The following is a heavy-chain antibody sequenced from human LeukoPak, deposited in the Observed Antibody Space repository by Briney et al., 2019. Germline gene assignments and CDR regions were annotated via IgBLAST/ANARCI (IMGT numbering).Heavy chain of an antibody. D-gene: IGHD3-9*01. CDR3: ARGHYDVLAASYKWTPDY. Sequence: GGSLRLSCAASGFTFNTFNMNWVRQAPGKGLEWVSSITSGGDYIYYADSVKGRFTTSRDNAKNSLSLQLNSLRVDDTAVFYCARGHYDVLAASYKWTPDYWGQGTLVTVSS. CDR2: ITSGGDYI. J-gene: IGHJ4*02. V-gene: IGHV3-21*01. CDR1: GFTFNTFN.